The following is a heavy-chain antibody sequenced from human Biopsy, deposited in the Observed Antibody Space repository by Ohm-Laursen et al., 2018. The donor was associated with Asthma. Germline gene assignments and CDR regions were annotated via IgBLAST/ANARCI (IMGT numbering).Heavy chain of an antibody. V-gene: IGHV1-2*06. D-gene: IGHD7-27*01. CDR3: ARVQKSPGDRWFDP. J-gene: IGHJ5*02. CDR2: INPNGGAT. CDR1: GYTFIGYH. Sequence: SVKVSCKASGYTFIGYHLHWVRQAPGEGLEWMGRINPNGGATIYAQKFQGRVTMTRDTSISTAYMELSRLTPDDTAVYYCARVQKSPGDRWFDPWGQGTLVTVSS.